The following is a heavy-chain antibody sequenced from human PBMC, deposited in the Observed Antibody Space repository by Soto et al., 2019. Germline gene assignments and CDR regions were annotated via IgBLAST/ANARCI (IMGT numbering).Heavy chain of an antibody. CDR3: AGQYSFGSYGMDV. CDR2: IYYSGST. V-gene: IGHV4-59*08. Sequence: QVQLQESGPGLVKPSETVSLTCTVSGSSISSYYWSRIRQPPVKGLEWIGYIYYSGSTNYNPSLKSRVTISVDTSKNQFSLKLSSVTAADTAVYYCAGQYSFGSYGMDVWGQGTTVTVSS. D-gene: IGHD5-18*01. CDR1: GSSISSYY. J-gene: IGHJ6*02.